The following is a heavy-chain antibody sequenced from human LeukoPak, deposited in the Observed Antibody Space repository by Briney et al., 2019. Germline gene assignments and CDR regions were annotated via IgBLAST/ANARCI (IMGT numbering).Heavy chain of an antibody. CDR3: ARVEWTKQWLPIKKFDY. CDR1: GFTFSSYE. V-gene: IGHV3-48*03. CDR2: ISSSGSTI. Sequence: GGSLRLSSAASGFTFSSYEMNWVRQAPGKGLEWVSYISSSGSTIYYADSVKGRFTISRDNAKNSLYLQMNSLRAEDTAVYYCARVEWTKQWLPIKKFDYWGQGTLVTVSS. D-gene: IGHD6-19*01. J-gene: IGHJ4*02.